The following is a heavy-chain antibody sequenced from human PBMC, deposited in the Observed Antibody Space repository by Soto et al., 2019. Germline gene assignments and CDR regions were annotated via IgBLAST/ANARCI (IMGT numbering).Heavy chain of an antibody. J-gene: IGHJ3*02. CDR3: ARELKEYSSSWYENAFDI. V-gene: IGHV3-13*04. CDR1: GFTFSIYD. CDR2: IGTAGDT. D-gene: IGHD6-13*01. Sequence: PGGSLRLSCAASGFTFSIYDMHWVRQATGKGLEWVSAIGTAGDTYYPGSVKGRFTISRENAKNSLYLQMNSLRAGDTAVYYCARELKEYSSSWYENAFDIWGQGTMVTVSS.